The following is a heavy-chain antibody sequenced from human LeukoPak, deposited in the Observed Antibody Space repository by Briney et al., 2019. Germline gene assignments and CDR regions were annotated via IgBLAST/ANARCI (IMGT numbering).Heavy chain of an antibody. J-gene: IGHJ6*02. CDR3: ARDGNVDTAMASEDYYYYYYGMDV. Sequence: ASVKVSCKASGGTFSSYAISWVRQAPGQGLEWMGRIIPILGIANYAQKFQGRVTITADKSTSTAYMELSSLRSEDTAVYYCARDGNVDTAMASEDYYYYYYGMDVWGQGTTVTVSS. V-gene: IGHV1-69*04. D-gene: IGHD5-18*01. CDR2: IIPILGIA. CDR1: GGTFSSYA.